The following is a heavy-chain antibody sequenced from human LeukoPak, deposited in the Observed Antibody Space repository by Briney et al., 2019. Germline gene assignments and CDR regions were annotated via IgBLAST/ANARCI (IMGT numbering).Heavy chain of an antibody. CDR3: ARVPTTVILRGPYGMDV. D-gene: IGHD4-11*01. CDR1: GYTFTSYG. V-gene: IGHV1-18*01. CDR2: ISAYNGNT. Sequence: ASVKVSCKASGYTFTSYGISWVRQAPGQGLEWMGWISAYNGNTNYAQKLQGRVTMTTDTSTSTAYMELRSLRSDDTAVYYCARVPTTVILRGPYGMDVWGQGTTVTVPS. J-gene: IGHJ6*02.